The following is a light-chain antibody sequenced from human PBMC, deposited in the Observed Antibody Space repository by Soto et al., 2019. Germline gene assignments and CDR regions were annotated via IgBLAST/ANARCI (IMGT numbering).Light chain of an antibody. J-gene: IGLJ3*02. V-gene: IGLV2-8*01. CDR3: NSYAGSNNWV. CDR1: SSDVGGYNY. Sequence: QSVLTQPPSASGSPGQSVTISCTGTSSDVGGYNYVSWYQQHPGKAPKFRIYEVSKRPSGVPDRFSGSKSGTTASLTVSGLQAEDEADYYCNSYAGSNNWVFGGGTQLTVL. CDR2: EVS.